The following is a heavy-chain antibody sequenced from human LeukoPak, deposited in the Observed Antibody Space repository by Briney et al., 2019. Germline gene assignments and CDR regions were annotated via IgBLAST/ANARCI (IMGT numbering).Heavy chain of an antibody. CDR3: ARHDFWSGSFPYYYYMDV. CDR1: GFTFSSYW. Sequence: GGSLRLSCAASGFTFSSYWMTWVRQAPGKGLEWVSSISSSSSYIYYADSVKGRFTISRDNAKNSLYLQMNSLRAEDTAVYYCARHDFWSGSFPYYYYMDVWGKGTTVTVSS. V-gene: IGHV3-21*01. CDR2: ISSSSSYI. D-gene: IGHD3-3*01. J-gene: IGHJ6*03.